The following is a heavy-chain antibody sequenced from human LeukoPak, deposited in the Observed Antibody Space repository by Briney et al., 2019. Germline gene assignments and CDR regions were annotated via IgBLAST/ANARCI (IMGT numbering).Heavy chain of an antibody. Sequence: GGSLRLSCAASVFTFSSYAMSWVRQAPGKGLEWVSAISGSGGSTYYADSVKGRFTISRDNSKNTLYLQMNSLRAEDTAVYYCAKEGVVVVVAANDYWGQGTLVTVSS. D-gene: IGHD2-15*01. J-gene: IGHJ4*02. V-gene: IGHV3-23*01. CDR3: AKEGVVVVVAANDY. CDR1: VFTFSSYA. CDR2: ISGSGGST.